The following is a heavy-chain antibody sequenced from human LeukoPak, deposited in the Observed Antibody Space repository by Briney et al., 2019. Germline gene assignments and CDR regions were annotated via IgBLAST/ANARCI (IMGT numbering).Heavy chain of an antibody. CDR2: IYSGGST. D-gene: IGHD5-18*01. CDR3: ARETKYGGYSYGFLDY. J-gene: IGHJ4*02. Sequence: GGSLRLSCAASGFTVSNNYMNWVRQAPGKGLEWVSVIYSGGSTYYADSVKGRFTISRHNSNNTLYLQMNSLRDEDTAVYYCARETKYGGYSYGFLDYWGQGTPVTVSS. CDR1: GFTVSNNY. V-gene: IGHV3-53*04.